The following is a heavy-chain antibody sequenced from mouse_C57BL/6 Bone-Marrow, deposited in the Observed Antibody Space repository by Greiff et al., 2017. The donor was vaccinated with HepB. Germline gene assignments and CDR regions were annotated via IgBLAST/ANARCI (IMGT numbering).Heavy chain of an antibody. D-gene: IGHD1-1*01. CDR3: AEGTTVVEGVAY. V-gene: IGHV1-82*01. Sequence: QVQLQQSGPELVKPGASVKISCKASGYAFSSSWMNWVKQRPGKGLEWIGRIYPGDGDTNYNGKFKGKATLTADKSSCTAYMQLSSLTSEDSAVYFCAEGTTVVEGVAYWGQGTLVTVSA. CDR1: GYAFSSSW. CDR2: IYPGDGDT. J-gene: IGHJ3*01.